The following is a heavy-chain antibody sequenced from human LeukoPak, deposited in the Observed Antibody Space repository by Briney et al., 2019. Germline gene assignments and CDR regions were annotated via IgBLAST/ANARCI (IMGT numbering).Heavy chain of an antibody. CDR1: GFTFSDCY. CDR3: ARDAWRRVFYYGMDV. Sequence: AGGSLRLSCAASGFTFSDCYMSYIRQAPGKGLEWLSYISTSGSVTYYADSVKGRFTISRDNANKSLYLEMNSLRTEDTALYFCARDAWRRVFYYGMDVWGQGTTVAVSS. V-gene: IGHV3-11*01. D-gene: IGHD5-12*01. J-gene: IGHJ6*02. CDR2: ISTSGSVT.